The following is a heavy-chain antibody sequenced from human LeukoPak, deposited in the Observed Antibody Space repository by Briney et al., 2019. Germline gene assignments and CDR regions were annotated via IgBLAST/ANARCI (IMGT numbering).Heavy chain of an antibody. CDR1: GYTFTSFT. D-gene: IGHD6-13*01. V-gene: IGHV1-18*01. J-gene: IGHJ4*02. CDR2: ISIHSGNP. CDR3: VRGRAMAIAGTGHYFDY. Sequence: ASVKVSCKASGYTFTSFTISWVRQAPEQGLEWMGWISIHSGNPNYAQKFQDRVTMTTDTSTTTAYMELRSLRSDDTAVYYCVRGRAMAIAGTGHYFDYWGQGTLVTVSS.